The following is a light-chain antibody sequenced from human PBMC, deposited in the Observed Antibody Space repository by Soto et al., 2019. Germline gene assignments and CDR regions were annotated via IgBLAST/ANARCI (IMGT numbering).Light chain of an antibody. Sequence: NAFTQSPGTLTLSPEERDTISCRASQSVSSSYLARYQQKPGQAPRLLISGASSRATGIPDRFSGSGSGTDFTLTISRLEPYDFSVDDWQQYGSSPCSFGQGTKV. CDR3: QQYGSSPCS. CDR2: GAS. J-gene: IGKJ1*01. CDR1: QSVSSSY. V-gene: IGKV3-20*01.